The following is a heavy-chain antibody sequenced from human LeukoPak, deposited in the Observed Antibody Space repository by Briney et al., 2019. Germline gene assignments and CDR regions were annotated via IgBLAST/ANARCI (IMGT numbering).Heavy chain of an antibody. CDR1: GYSISSGYY. CDR2: IYHSGST. J-gene: IGHJ5*02. Sequence: KPSETLSLTCTVSGYSISSGYYWGWIRQPPGKGLEWITIIYHSGSTYYNPSLKSRVTISVDTSKNQFSLKLSSVTAADTAVYYCARAGLGIATKFDPWGQGTLVTVSS. V-gene: IGHV4-38-2*02. D-gene: IGHD6-13*01. CDR3: ARAGLGIATKFDP.